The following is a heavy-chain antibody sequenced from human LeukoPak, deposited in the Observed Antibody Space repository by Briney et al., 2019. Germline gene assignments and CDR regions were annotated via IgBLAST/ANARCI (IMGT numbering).Heavy chain of an antibody. J-gene: IGHJ5*02. Sequence: SETLSLTCSVSGDSISTSSYYWSWIRQPPGKGLEWIGYIYYSGSTNYNPSLKSRVTISVDTSKNQFSLKLSSVTAADTAVYYCARMRWGYNRRWFDPWGQGTLVTVSS. CDR3: ARMRWGYNRRWFDP. CDR1: GDSISTSSYY. CDR2: IYYSGST. D-gene: IGHD5-24*01. V-gene: IGHV4-61*01.